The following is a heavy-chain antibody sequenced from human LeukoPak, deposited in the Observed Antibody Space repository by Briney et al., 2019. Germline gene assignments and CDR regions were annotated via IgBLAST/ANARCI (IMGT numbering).Heavy chain of an antibody. CDR2: INDIGSY. CDR1: GGSFSGYY. J-gene: IGHJ3*02. V-gene: IGHV4-34*01. CDR3: ARDEDHPNTYYYGSGSYYARLDI. Sequence: PSETLSLTCAVYGGSFSGYYWSWIRQPPGKGLEWIGEINDIGSYNNNPYLKSRVTVSVDTSKHQCALKLSPVTAADTAVYYRARDEDHPNTYYYGSGSYYARLDIWGQGTMVTVSS. D-gene: IGHD3-10*01.